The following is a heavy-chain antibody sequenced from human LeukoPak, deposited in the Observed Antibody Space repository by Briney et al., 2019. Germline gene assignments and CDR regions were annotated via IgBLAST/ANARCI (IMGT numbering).Heavy chain of an antibody. CDR2: IHYSGST. J-gene: IGHJ5*02. D-gene: IGHD3-10*01. Sequence: SETLSLTCTVSGGSISSYYWSWIRQPPGKGLEWIGYIHYSGSTNYNPSLKSRVTISVDTSKNQFSLKLSSVTAADTAVYYCARALYGSGSYAWFDPWGQGTLVTVSS. V-gene: IGHV4-59*01. CDR1: GGSISSYY. CDR3: ARALYGSGSYAWFDP.